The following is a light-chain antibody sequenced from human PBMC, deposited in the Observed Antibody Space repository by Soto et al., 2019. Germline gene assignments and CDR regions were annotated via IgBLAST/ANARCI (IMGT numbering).Light chain of an antibody. CDR1: SSDVGGYNY. CDR2: EVS. V-gene: IGLV2-8*01. J-gene: IGLJ2*01. CDR3: SSYAGSDKSV. Sequence: QSAVTQPPCASGSPGQSVTISCTGTSSDVGGYNYVSWYQHHPGKAPKALIYEVSKRPSGVPDRFSGSKSGNTASLTVSGLQAEDEADYYCSSYAGSDKSVFGGGTKLTVL.